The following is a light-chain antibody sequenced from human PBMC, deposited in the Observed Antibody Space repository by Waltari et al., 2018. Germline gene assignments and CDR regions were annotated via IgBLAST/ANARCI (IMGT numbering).Light chain of an antibody. CDR1: ALSKKY. V-gene: IGLV3-10*01. Sequence: SYELTQPPSVSVSPGQTARITCSGDALSKKYAYWYQQKSGQAPVLVIYEDIKRPTGIPEGFSGSSSGTTATLTISGAHVDDEADYYCYSTDFSGHDRVSGGGTKLTIL. CDR2: EDI. CDR3: YSTDFSGHDRV. J-gene: IGLJ3*02.